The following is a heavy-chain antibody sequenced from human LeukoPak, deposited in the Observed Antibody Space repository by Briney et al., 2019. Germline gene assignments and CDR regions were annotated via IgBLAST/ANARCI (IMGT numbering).Heavy chain of an antibody. D-gene: IGHD4-17*01. J-gene: IGHJ3*02. V-gene: IGHV3-11*04. Sequence: GGSLRLSCAASGFTFSDYYMSWIRQAPGKGLEWVSYISSSGSTIYYADSVKGRFTISRDNAKNSLYLQMNSLRAEDTAVYYCARGQVTAVTRLASFDIWGQGTMVIVSS. CDR1: GFTFSDYY. CDR3: ARGQVTAVTRLASFDI. CDR2: ISSSGSTI.